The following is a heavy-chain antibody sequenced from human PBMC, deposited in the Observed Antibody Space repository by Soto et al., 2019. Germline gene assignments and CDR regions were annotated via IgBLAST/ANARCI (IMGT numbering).Heavy chain of an antibody. V-gene: IGHV1-69*01. CDR3: ASRGSGSYYEENGMDV. CDR1: GGTFSSYA. D-gene: IGHD1-26*01. CDR2: IIPIFGSA. J-gene: IGHJ6*02. Sequence: QVQLVQSGAEVKKPGSSVKVSCKASGGTFSSYAISWVRQAPGQGLEWMGGIIPIFGSANYAQKFQGRVTITADESTSTAYMELSSLRSEDTAVYYCASRGSGSYYEENGMDVWGQGTTVTVSS.